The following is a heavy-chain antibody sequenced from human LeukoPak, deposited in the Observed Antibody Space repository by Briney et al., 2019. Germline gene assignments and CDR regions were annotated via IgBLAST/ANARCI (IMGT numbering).Heavy chain of an antibody. V-gene: IGHV4-59*08. CDR3: ARSYESSGYKH. CDR1: GGSISSYY. Sequence: SETLSLTCTVSGGSISSYYWSWIRQPPGKGLEWIGYIYYSGSTNYNPSLKSRVTISVDTSKKQFSLKLSSVTAADTAVYYCARSYESSGYKHWGQGTLVTVSS. D-gene: IGHD3-22*01. J-gene: IGHJ1*01. CDR2: IYYSGST.